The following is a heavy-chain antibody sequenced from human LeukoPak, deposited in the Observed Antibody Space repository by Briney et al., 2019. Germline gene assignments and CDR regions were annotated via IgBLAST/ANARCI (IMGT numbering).Heavy chain of an antibody. CDR2: ISGSGGST. Sequence: QSGGSLRLSCAASGFTFSSYAMSWVRQAPGKGLEWVSAISGSGGSTYYADSVKGRFTISRDNSKNTLYLQMNSLRAEDTAVYYCASMITFGGVMEYYFDYWGQGTLVTVSS. CDR3: ASMITFGGVMEYYFDY. CDR1: GFTFSSYA. V-gene: IGHV3-23*01. D-gene: IGHD3-16*01. J-gene: IGHJ4*02.